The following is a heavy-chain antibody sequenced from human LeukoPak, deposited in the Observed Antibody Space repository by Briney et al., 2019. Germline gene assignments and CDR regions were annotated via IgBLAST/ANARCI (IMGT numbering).Heavy chain of an antibody. CDR2: IYYSGST. Sequence: SETLSLTCTVSGGSISSGDYYWSWIRQPPGKGLEWIGYIYYSGSTYYNPSLKSRVTISVDTSKNQFSLKLSSVTAADTAVYYCARVVTYYYYYMDVWGKGTTVTVSS. CDR3: ARVVTYYYYYMDV. J-gene: IGHJ6*03. D-gene: IGHD2-21*02. CDR1: GGSISSGDYY. V-gene: IGHV4-30-4*08.